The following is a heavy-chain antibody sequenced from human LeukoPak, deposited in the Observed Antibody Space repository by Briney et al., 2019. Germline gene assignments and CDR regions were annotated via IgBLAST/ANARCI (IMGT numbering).Heavy chain of an antibody. CDR2: IYYSGST. J-gene: IGHJ4*02. CDR1: GGSIISFY. Sequence: PSETLSPTCTVSGGSIISFYWSWIRQPPGKGLEWIGYIYYSGSTNYNPSLKSRVSISVDTSKNQFSLNLSSVTAADTAVYYCARDGYGDRNFDYWGQGTLVTVSS. CDR3: ARDGYGDRNFDY. V-gene: IGHV4-59*01. D-gene: IGHD4-17*01.